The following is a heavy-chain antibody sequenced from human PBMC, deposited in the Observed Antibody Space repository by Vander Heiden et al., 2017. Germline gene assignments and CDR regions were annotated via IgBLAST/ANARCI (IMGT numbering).Heavy chain of an antibody. CDR3: AKDPYYYDSSGYYDGGYFDL. D-gene: IGHD3-22*01. Sequence: VQLLESGGGLVQPGGSLRLSCAASGFTFSSYAMTGVRQAPGKGLEWVAAISGSGGSTYYADSVKGRFTISRDNSKNTLYLQMNSLRAEDTAVYYCAKDPYYYDSSGYYDGGYFDLWGRGTLVTVSS. V-gene: IGHV3-23*01. CDR1: GFTFSSYA. CDR2: ISGSGGST. J-gene: IGHJ2*01.